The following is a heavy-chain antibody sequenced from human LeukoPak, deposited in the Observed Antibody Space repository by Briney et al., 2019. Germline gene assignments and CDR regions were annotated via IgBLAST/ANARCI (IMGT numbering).Heavy chain of an antibody. J-gene: IGHJ5*02. CDR2: ISAYNGNT. V-gene: IGHV1-18*01. CDR3: ARDWSQLVGYNWFDP. Sequence: ASVKVSCKASGYTFTSYGISWVRQDPGQGLEWMGWISAYNGNTNYAQKLQGRVTMTTDTSTSTAYMELRSLRSDDTAVYYCARDWSQLVGYNWFDPWGQGTLVTVSS. D-gene: IGHD6-6*01. CDR1: GYTFTSYG.